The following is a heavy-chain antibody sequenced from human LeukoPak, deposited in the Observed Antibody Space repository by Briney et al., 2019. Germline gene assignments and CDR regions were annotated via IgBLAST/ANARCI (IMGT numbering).Heavy chain of an antibody. CDR1: GYTFTSYA. CDR3: ASRAYYYDSSGSFDP. V-gene: IGHV7-4-1*02. D-gene: IGHD3-22*01. J-gene: IGHJ5*02. CDR2: INTNTGNP. Sequence: ASVKVSCKASGYTFTSYAMNWVRQAPGQGLEWMGWINTNTGNPTYAQGFTGRFVFSLDTSVSTAYLQISSLKAEYTAVYYCASRAYYYDSSGSFDPWGQGTLVTVSS.